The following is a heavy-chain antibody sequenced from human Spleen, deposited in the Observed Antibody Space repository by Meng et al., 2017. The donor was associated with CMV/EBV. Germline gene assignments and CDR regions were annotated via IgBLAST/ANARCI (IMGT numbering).Heavy chain of an antibody. CDR1: GYTFDTYD. CDR3: ARGTVTGTGGADY. CDR2: MSPNSGNT. D-gene: IGHD1-7*01. Sequence: ASVKVSCKASGYTFDTYDINWVRQATGQGLEWMGWMSPNSGNTGYPQKLQGRVTMTRNTSTITAYMELSSLRPEDTAVYYCARGTVTGTGGADYWGQGTLVTVSS. V-gene: IGHV1-8*01. J-gene: IGHJ4*02.